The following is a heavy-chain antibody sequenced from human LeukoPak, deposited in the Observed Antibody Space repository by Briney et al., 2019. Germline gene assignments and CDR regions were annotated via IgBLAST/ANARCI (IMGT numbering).Heavy chain of an antibody. CDR2: ISSSSSYI. CDR3: ARSTMFPYYFDY. Sequence: GSLRLSCAASGFPFSSYSMTWVRQAPGKGLEWVSFISSSSSYIYYADSVKGRFTISRDNAKNSLYLQMNSLRAEDTAVYYCARSTMFPYYFDYWGQGTLVTVSS. J-gene: IGHJ4*02. V-gene: IGHV3-21*01. CDR1: GFPFSSYS. D-gene: IGHD3-10*02.